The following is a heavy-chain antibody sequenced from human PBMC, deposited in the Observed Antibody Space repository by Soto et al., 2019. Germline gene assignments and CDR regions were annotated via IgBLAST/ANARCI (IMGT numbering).Heavy chain of an antibody. D-gene: IGHD2-15*01. CDR3: ARRFKWRSLLEA. CDR1: GASISTQS. J-gene: IGHJ4*02. V-gene: IGHV4-59*11. Sequence: SETLSLTCTVSGASISTQSWNWIRQAPGKGLEWIGYLYYSGTTNYNPSLKSRVTISADTSKNQVSLKLTSVTAADTAVYFCARRFKWRSLLEAWGQGILVTVSS. CDR2: LYYSGTT.